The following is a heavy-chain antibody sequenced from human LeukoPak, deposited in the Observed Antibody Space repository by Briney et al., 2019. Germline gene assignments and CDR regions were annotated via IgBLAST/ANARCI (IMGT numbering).Heavy chain of an antibody. Sequence: ASVTVSCKASGYTFTSYAMNWVRQAPGQGLEWMGWINTNTGNPTYAQGFTGRFVFSLDTSVSTAYLQISSLKAEDTAVYYCARRQQLVPYYYYYGMDVWGQGTTVTVSS. J-gene: IGHJ6*02. V-gene: IGHV7-4-1*02. D-gene: IGHD6-6*01. CDR2: INTNTGNP. CDR3: ARRQQLVPYYYYYGMDV. CDR1: GYTFTSYA.